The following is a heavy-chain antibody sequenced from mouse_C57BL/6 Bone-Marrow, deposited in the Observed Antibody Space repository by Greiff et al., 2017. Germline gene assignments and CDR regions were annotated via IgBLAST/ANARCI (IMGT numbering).Heavy chain of an antibody. Sequence: EVQLQQSGPELVKPGASVKISCKASGYTFTDYYMNWVKQSPGKSLEWIGDINPNNGGTSYNQKRKGKATLTVDKSSSTAYMELRSLTSEDSAVYYCARDYYGSSWYFDYWGQGTILTVSS. CDR1: GYTFTDYY. D-gene: IGHD1-1*01. V-gene: IGHV1-26*01. CDR3: ARDYYGSSWYFDY. CDR2: INPNNGGT. J-gene: IGHJ2*01.